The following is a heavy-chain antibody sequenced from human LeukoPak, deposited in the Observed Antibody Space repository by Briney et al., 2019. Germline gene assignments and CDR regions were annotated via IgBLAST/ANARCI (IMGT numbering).Heavy chain of an antibody. Sequence: SETLSLTCTVSGGSISSGGYYWSWIRQHPGKGLEWIGYIYYSGSTYYNPSLKSRVTISVDTSKNQFSLKLSSVTAADTAVYYCARGLYYDSSGYYGAWGQGTLVTVSS. D-gene: IGHD3-22*01. J-gene: IGHJ1*01. CDR3: ARGLYYDSSGYYGA. CDR2: IYYSGST. CDR1: GGSISSGGYY. V-gene: IGHV4-30-4*08.